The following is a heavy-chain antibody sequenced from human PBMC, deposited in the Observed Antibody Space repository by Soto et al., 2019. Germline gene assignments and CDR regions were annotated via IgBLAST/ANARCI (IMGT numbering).Heavy chain of an antibody. J-gene: IGHJ4*02. CDR3: AKRIRFGESRPVDY. Sequence: EVQLLESGGGLVQPGGSLRLSCAASGFTFSSYAMSWVRQAPGKGLEWVSAIRGSGGSTYYADSVKGRFTISRDNSKNPLYLQMNSLRAEDTAVYYCAKRIRFGESRPVDYWGQGTLVTVSS. CDR2: IRGSGGST. D-gene: IGHD3-10*01. CDR1: GFTFSSYA. V-gene: IGHV3-23*01.